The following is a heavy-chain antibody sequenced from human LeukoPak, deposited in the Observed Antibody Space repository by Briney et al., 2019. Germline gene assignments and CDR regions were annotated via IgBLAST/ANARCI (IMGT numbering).Heavy chain of an antibody. CDR1: GFTFDDYA. V-gene: IGHV3-9*01. Sequence: GGSLRLSCAASGFTFDDYAMHWVRQAPGKGLEWVSGISWNSGSIGYADSVKGRFTISRDNAKNSLYLQMNSLRAEDTALYYCAKTGSGSLKYYFDYWGQGTLVTVSS. CDR2: ISWNSGSI. D-gene: IGHD3-10*01. CDR3: AKTGSGSLKYYFDY. J-gene: IGHJ4*02.